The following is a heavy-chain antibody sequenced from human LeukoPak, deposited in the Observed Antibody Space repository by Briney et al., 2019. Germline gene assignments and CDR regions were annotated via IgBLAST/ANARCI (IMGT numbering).Heavy chain of an antibody. V-gene: IGHV4-39*01. CDR3: ARHRVATTLDY. CDR2: IYYSGST. J-gene: IGHJ4*02. Sequence: PSETLSLTCTASGGSISSSSYYWGWIRQPPGKGLEWIGSIYYSGSTYYNPSLRSRVTISVDTSKNQFSLKLSSVTAADTAVYYCARHRVATTLDYWGQGTLVTVSS. D-gene: IGHD5-12*01. CDR1: GGSISSSSYY.